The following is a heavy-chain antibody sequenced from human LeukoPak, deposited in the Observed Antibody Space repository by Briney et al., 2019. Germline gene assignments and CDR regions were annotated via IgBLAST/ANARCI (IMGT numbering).Heavy chain of an antibody. CDR2: IYTGGST. V-gene: IGHV3-66*01. Sequence: GGSLRLSRAASGFTVSNYYMNWVRQAPGKGLDCVSVIYTGGSTYYADSVKGRFTISRDNSKNTLFLQMNSLRAEDTAVYYCARAKQRLVQLYYNGMDVRGQGTTVTVTS. D-gene: IGHD6-13*01. J-gene: IGHJ6*02. CDR3: ARAKQRLVQLYYNGMDV. CDR1: GFTVSNYY.